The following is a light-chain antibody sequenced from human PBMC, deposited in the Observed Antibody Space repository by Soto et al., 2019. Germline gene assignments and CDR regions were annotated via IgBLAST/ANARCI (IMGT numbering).Light chain of an antibody. Sequence: EIVLTQSPGTLSLSPGERATLSCRASQSVSSSYLAWYQQKPGQAPRLLIYGASSRATDIPDRFSGSGSGTDFTLTISRQEPEDFAVYYCQQYGSSPLTFGPGTKVDIK. CDR2: GAS. CDR1: QSVSSSY. CDR3: QQYGSSPLT. J-gene: IGKJ3*01. V-gene: IGKV3-20*01.